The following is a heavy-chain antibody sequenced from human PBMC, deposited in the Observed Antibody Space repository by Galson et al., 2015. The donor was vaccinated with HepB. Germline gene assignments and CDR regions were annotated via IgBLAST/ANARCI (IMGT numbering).Heavy chain of an antibody. Sequence: SVKVSCKASGYTFAIYALNWVRQAPGQGLEWMGWINTNTGNPTYAQGFTGRFVFSLDTSVSTAYLQISSLKAEDTAVYYCARGLHQYSDFWSGYDYWGQGTLVTVSS. CDR2: INTNTGNP. CDR3: ARGLHQYSDFWSGYDY. CDR1: GYTFAIYA. V-gene: IGHV7-4-1*02. J-gene: IGHJ4*02. D-gene: IGHD3-3*01.